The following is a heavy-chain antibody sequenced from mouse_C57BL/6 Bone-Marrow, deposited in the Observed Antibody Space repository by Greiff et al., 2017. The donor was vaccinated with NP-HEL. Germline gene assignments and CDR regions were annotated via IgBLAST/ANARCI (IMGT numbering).Heavy chain of an antibody. Sequence: EVKVVESGGGLVQSGRSLRLSCATSGFTFSDFYMEWVRQAPGKGLEWIAASRNKANDYTTEYSASVKGRFIVSRDTSQSILYLQMNALRAEDTAIYYCARDVWDDYGWYFDVWGTGTTVTVSS. J-gene: IGHJ1*03. CDR2: SRNKANDYTT. CDR1: GFTFSDFY. D-gene: IGHD2-4*01. V-gene: IGHV7-1*01. CDR3: ARDVWDDYGWYFDV.